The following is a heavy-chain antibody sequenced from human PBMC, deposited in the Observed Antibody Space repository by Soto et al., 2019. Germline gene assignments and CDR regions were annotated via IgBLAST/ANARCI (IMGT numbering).Heavy chain of an antibody. CDR3: ASRDPGTSVDY. CDR2: VYYNENT. V-gene: IGHV4-39*07. CDR1: GGSISSFAHY. J-gene: IGHJ4*02. D-gene: IGHD1-7*01. Sequence: SDTLSLTCTVSGGSISSFAHYWGWIRQPPGKGLEWIGTVYYNENTYYNPSLKSRVTISLDKSENQFSLKVTSLTAADTAVYYCASRDPGTSVDYWGQGTLVTVSS.